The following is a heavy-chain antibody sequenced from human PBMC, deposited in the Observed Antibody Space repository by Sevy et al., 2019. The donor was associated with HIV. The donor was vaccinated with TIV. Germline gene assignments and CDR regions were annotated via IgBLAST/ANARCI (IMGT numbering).Heavy chain of an antibody. V-gene: IGHV3-7*01. CDR2: IKSDGSDK. D-gene: IGHD3-16*01. J-gene: IGHJ4*02. Sequence: GGSLRLSCAASGFTFSAYWMNWVRQAPGKGLEWVANIKSDGSDKHYVDSVEGRCTISVDNAKNSLYLQMNSLRVEDTAVYYCAQETVGRFDSWGQGTLVTVSS. CDR3: AQETVGRFDS. CDR1: GFTFSAYW.